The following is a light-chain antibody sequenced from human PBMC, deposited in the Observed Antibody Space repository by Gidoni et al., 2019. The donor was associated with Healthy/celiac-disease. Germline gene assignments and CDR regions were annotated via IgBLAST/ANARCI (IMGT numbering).Light chain of an antibody. Sequence: IQMTQSPSSLSASVGDRVTITCQASQDISNYLNWYQQKPGKAPKLLIYDASNLETGVPSRFSGSGSGTDFTFTISSLQPEDIATYYCQQYDNLPTFGQGTKLENK. J-gene: IGKJ2*01. V-gene: IGKV1-33*01. CDR1: QDISNY. CDR3: QQYDNLPT. CDR2: DAS.